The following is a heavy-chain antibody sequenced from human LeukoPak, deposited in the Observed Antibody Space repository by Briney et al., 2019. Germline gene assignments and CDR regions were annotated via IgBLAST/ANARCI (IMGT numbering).Heavy chain of an antibody. J-gene: IGHJ4*02. V-gene: IGHV1-24*01. CDR3: ATGGVYGGYFDY. CDR1: GYTLTELS. CDR2: FDPEDGET. Sequence: APVKVSCKVSGYTLTELSMHWVRQAPGKGLEWMGGFDPEDGETIYAQKFQGRVTMTEDTSTDTAYMELSSLRSEDTAVYYCATGGVYGGYFDYWGQGTLVTVSS. D-gene: IGHD4/OR15-4a*01.